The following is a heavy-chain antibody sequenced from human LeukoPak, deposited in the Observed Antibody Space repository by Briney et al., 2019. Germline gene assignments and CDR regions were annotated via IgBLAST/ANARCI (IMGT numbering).Heavy chain of an antibody. CDR3: ARDFAVYGGNSGWGYYFDY. V-gene: IGHV4-31*03. CDR1: GGSISSGGYY. J-gene: IGHJ4*02. Sequence: SQTLSLTCTVSGGSISSGGYYWSWIRQHPGKGLEWIGYTYYSGSTYYNPSLKSRVTISVDTSKNQFSLKLSSVTAADTAVYYCARDFAVYGGNSGWGYYFDYWGQGTLVTVSS. CDR2: TYYSGST. D-gene: IGHD4-23*01.